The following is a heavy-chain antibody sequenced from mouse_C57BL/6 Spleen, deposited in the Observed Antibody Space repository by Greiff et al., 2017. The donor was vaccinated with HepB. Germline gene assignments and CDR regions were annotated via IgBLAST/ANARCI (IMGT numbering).Heavy chain of an antibody. CDR2: INYDGSST. Sequence: EVKLVESEGGLVQPGSSMKLSCTASGFTFSDYYMAWVRQVPEKGLEWVANINYDGSSTYYLDSLKSRFIISRDNAKNILYLQMSSLKSEDTATYYCTRVSTMITTDWYFDVWGTGTTVTVSS. D-gene: IGHD2-4*01. J-gene: IGHJ1*03. CDR3: TRVSTMITTDWYFDV. V-gene: IGHV5-16*01. CDR1: GFTFSDYY.